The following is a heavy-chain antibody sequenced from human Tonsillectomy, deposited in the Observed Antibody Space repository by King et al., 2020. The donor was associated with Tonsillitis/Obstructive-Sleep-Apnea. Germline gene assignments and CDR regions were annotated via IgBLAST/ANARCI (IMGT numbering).Heavy chain of an antibody. V-gene: IGHV4-59*01. CDR2: IYYSGST. CDR3: ARDAGPLDYGGDGLDY. CDR1: GGSISSYY. D-gene: IGHD4-23*01. Sequence: LQLQESGPGLVKPSETLSLTCTVSGGSISSYYWSWIRQPPGKGLEWIGYIYYSGSTNYNPSLKSRVTIPVDTSKNQFSLKLSSVTAADTAVYYCARDAGPLDYGGDGLDYWGQGTLVTVSS. J-gene: IGHJ4*02.